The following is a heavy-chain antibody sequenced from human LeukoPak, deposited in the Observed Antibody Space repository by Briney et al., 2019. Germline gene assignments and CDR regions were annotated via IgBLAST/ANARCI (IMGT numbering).Heavy chain of an antibody. D-gene: IGHD6-19*01. V-gene: IGHV3-33*08. CDR2: IWYDGSNK. CDR3: ARDPGHNGWYGDN. CDR1: GFTFSSYA. J-gene: IGHJ4*02. Sequence: GGSLRLSCAASGFTFSSYAMSWVRQAPGKGLEWVSIIWYDGSNKYYADSVKGRFTISKDNSKNTLYLQMNSLRAEDTAIYYCARDPGHNGWYGDNWGQGTLVTVSS.